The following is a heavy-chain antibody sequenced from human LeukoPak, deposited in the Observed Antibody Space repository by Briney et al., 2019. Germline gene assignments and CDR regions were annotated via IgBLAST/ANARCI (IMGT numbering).Heavy chain of an antibody. CDR1: GFLIESSW. Sequence: GGSPSLSCAVSGFLIESSWLSWDRPAPGKGLEGIANINEDGSGTYYVDSVKGRFTVSRDNAKNSLYLQMRSLRAEDTAVYYCARDPAWGAADFWGQGTLVTVSS. CDR3: ARDPAWGAADF. D-gene: IGHD7-27*01. V-gene: IGHV3-7*01. J-gene: IGHJ1*01. CDR2: INEDGSGT.